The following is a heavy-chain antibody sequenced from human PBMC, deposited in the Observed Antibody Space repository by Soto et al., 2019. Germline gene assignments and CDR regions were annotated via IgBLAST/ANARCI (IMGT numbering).Heavy chain of an antibody. CDR1: GFTFSNYA. CDR3: AKASGESYPWGRVFDS. D-gene: IGHD1-26*01. CDR2: TTNTGGDK. J-gene: IGHJ4*02. V-gene: IGHV3-23*01. Sequence: EVQLLVSGGGLVQPGGSVRLSCAVSGFTFSNYAMNWVRQTPGGGLEWVSTTTNTGGDKIYADSVKGRFTISRDNSKNTLFLQMNNLRVEDTAIYYCAKASGESYPWGRVFDSWGQGTRVTVSS.